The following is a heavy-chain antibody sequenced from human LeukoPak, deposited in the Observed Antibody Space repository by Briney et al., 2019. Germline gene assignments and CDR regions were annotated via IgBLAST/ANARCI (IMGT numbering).Heavy chain of an antibody. D-gene: IGHD4-17*01. Sequence: SVTVSCKASGYTFTSYYMHWVRQAPGQALEWMGWITPFNGNTNYAQKFQDRVTITRDRSMSTAYMELSSLRSEDTAMYYCARSPFGGDYGAFDIWGQGTMVTVSS. CDR3: ARSPFGGDYGAFDI. V-gene: IGHV1-45*02. CDR1: GYTFTSYY. J-gene: IGHJ3*02. CDR2: ITPFNGNT.